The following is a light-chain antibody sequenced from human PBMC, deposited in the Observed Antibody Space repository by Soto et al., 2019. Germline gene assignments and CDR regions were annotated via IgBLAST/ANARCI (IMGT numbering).Light chain of an antibody. CDR2: GNI. CDR1: SSNIGAGYD. Sequence: QSVLTQPPSVSGAPGQRVTISCTGSSSNIGAGYDVHWYQQLPGTAPKLLIYGNINRPSGVPDRFSGSKSGTSASLAITGLQAEDEADYYCQSYDSSLSGSVVFGGVTKLTVL. J-gene: IGLJ2*01. V-gene: IGLV1-40*01. CDR3: QSYDSSLSGSVV.